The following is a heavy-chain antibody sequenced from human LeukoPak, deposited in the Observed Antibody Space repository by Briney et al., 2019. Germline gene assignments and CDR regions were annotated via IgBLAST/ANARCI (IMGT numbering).Heavy chain of an antibody. J-gene: IGHJ6*02. D-gene: IGHD3-9*01. Sequence: GGSLRLSCAASGFTFSSYCMNWVRQAPGKGLEWVSSISSSSSYIYYADSVKGRFTISRDNAKNSLYLQMNSLRAEDTAVYYCARDRPSNYDILTGYYMFDYYYGMDVWGQGTTVTVSS. CDR3: ARDRPSNYDILTGYYMFDYYYGMDV. CDR2: ISSSSSYI. V-gene: IGHV3-21*01. CDR1: GFTFSSYC.